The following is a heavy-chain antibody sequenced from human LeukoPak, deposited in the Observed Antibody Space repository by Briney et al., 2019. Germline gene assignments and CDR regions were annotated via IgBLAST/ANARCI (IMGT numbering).Heavy chain of an antibody. CDR2: ISAYNGNT. CDR1: GYTFSSYG. Sequence: ASVKVSCKASGYTFSSYGITWVRQAPGQGLEWMGWISAYNGNTNFAQKLQGRVTMTTDTSTSTAYMELRGLRSDDMAVYYCARVVTLTGRCFDYWGQGTLVTVSS. J-gene: IGHJ4*02. V-gene: IGHV1-18*03. D-gene: IGHD3-9*01. CDR3: ARVVTLTGRCFDY.